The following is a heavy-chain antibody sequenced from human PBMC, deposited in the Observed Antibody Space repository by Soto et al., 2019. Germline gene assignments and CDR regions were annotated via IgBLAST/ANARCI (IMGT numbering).Heavy chain of an antibody. J-gene: IGHJ4*02. V-gene: IGHV1-3*01. CDR2: INAGNGNT. Sequence: GESLKISCKGSGYSFTSYWIGWVRQAPGQRLEWMGWINAGNGNTKYSQKFQGRVTITRDTSAGTAYMELSSLRSEDTAVYYCARDPGYSYGYNWGQGTLVTVSS. CDR3: ARDPGYSYGYN. D-gene: IGHD5-18*01. CDR1: GYSFTSYW.